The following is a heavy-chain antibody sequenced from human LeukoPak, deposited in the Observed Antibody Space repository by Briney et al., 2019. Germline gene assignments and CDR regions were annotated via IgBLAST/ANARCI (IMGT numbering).Heavy chain of an antibody. D-gene: IGHD3-3*01. J-gene: IGHJ5*02. Sequence: SETLSLTCTVSGGSISSGGYYWSWIRQPPGKGLEWIGYIYHSGSTYYNPSLKSRVTISVDRSKNQFSLKLSSVTAADTAVYYCASLNDFWSGYYRSGFDPWGQGTLVTVSS. CDR2: IYHSGST. CDR3: ASLNDFWSGYYRSGFDP. CDR1: GGSISSGGYY. V-gene: IGHV4-30-2*01.